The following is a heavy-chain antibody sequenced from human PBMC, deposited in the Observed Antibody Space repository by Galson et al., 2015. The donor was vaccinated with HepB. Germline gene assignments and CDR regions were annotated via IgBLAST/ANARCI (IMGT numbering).Heavy chain of an antibody. CDR1: GITFSSYS. V-gene: IGHV3-48*01. D-gene: IGHD3-10*01. CDR3: ASRRYGDLDDY. J-gene: IGHJ4*02. Sequence: SLRLSCAASGITFSSYSMNWVRQAPGKGLEWVSYISSGSTTKYYADSVKGRFTISRDNAKNSLYLQMNSLRAEDTAVYYCASRRYGDLDDYWGQGTLVTVSS. CDR2: ISSGSTTK.